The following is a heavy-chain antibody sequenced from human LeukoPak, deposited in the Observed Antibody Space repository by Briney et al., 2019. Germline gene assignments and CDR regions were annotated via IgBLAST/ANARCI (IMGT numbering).Heavy chain of an antibody. D-gene: IGHD3-10*01. CDR3: AREGYYGSGSYYRKMGMDV. Sequence: PGGSLRLSCAASGFTFSSYSMNWVRQAPGKGLEWVSYISSSGSTIYYADSVKGRFTISRDNAKNSLYLQMNSLRAEDTAVYYCAREGYYGSGSYYRKMGMDVWGQGTTVTVSS. CDR2: ISSSGSTI. CDR1: GFTFSSYS. J-gene: IGHJ6*02. V-gene: IGHV3-48*04.